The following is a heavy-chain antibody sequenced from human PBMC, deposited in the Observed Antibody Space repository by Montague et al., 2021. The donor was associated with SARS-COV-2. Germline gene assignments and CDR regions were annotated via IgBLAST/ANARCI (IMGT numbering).Heavy chain of an antibody. D-gene: IGHD3-16*01. J-gene: IGHJ5*02. V-gene: IGHV4-4*08. CDR1: GVSISEFG. CDR3: ARHYVSGTYPLDL. CDR2: IFTKAGT. Sequence: SETLSLTCAVSGVSISEFGWSWVRQSPTKGLEWVAFIFTKAGTSYSPSLESRLTVSLDTSKNQVSLNLTSVTAADTAVYYCARHYVSGTYPLDLWGRGTLVTVSS.